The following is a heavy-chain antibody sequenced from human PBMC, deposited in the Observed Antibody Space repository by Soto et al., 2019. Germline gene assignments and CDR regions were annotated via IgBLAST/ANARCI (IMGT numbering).Heavy chain of an antibody. Sequence: QLQESGSGLVKPSQTLSLTCAVSGGSISSGGYSWTWIRQPPGKGLDWIGYIYHSGTTYYYPSLKSRVSISIDTSNNQFSLKLTSVTAADPAVYYCARVAPAGLPPIDYWGQGTLVTVSS. CDR3: ARVAPAGLPPIDY. J-gene: IGHJ4*02. V-gene: IGHV4-30-2*01. CDR1: GGSISSGGYS. D-gene: IGHD6-13*01. CDR2: IYHSGTT.